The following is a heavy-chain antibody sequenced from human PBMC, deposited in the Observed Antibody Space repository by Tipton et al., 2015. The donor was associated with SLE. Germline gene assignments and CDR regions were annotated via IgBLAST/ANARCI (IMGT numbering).Heavy chain of an antibody. CDR1: GITFSRYW. V-gene: IGHV3-7*01. CDR3: ARHLGVIVAFEV. J-gene: IGHJ3*01. CDR2: IKQDGSEE. D-gene: IGHD3-10*01. Sequence: GSLRLSCAASGITFSRYWMSWVRQAPGKGLEWVANIKQDGSEEYYVDSVKGRFTISRDNAKNSLYLQMNSLRAEDTAVYYCARHLGVIVAFEVWGQGTVLTVSS.